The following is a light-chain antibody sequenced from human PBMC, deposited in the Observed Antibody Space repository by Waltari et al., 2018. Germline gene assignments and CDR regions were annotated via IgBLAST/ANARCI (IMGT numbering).Light chain of an antibody. CDR1: QSVGSN. CDR2: GAS. V-gene: IGKV3-11*01. Sequence: EIVLTQSPATLSLSHGERATLSCRASQSVGSNLAWYQQKPGLTPRLVIYGASNRATGIPYRFSASGSGTDFTLTISSLEPDDFAVYYCQQHTDWPLTFGGGTKVEI. J-gene: IGKJ4*01. CDR3: QQHTDWPLT.